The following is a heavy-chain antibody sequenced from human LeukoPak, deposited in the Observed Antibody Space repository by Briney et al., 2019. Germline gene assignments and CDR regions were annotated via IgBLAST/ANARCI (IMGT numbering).Heavy chain of an antibody. D-gene: IGHD1-26*01. CDR3: ARDREPRDSELDY. CDR2: IWFDGSNK. J-gene: IGHJ4*02. Sequence: QPGGSLRLSCAASGFTFSSYGMHWVRQAPGKGLEWVAVIWFDGSNKYYTDSVKGRFTISRDNSKNTLYLQMNSLRAEDTAVYYCARDREPRDSELDYWGQGTLVTVSS. CDR1: GFTFSSYG. V-gene: IGHV3-33*08.